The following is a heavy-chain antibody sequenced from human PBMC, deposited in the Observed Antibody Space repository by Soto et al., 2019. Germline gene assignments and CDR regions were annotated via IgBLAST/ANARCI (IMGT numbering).Heavy chain of an antibody. Sequence: SETLSLTCTVSGASISVHSYYWTWIRQPPGKGLEWIGSSYYSGTTYFNPSLKRRVTLSVDTSKNQFSVRLNSVTASDTAVYYCAPLSVSLSGPYGIHVWGQGTTVTVSS. CDR1: GASISVHSYY. CDR3: APLSVSLSGPYGIHV. J-gene: IGHJ6*02. D-gene: IGHD2-15*01. CDR2: SYYSGTT. V-gene: IGHV4-39*01.